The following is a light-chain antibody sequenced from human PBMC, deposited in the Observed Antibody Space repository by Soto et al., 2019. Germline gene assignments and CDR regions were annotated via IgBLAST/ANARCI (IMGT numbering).Light chain of an antibody. Sequence: EVVLTQSPVTLSLSQGERATLSCRASQSFRGLLAWYQQKPGQAPRLLIYGASSRATGIPDRFSGSGSGTDFTLTISSLQPEDFATYYCQQSYSTPRTFGQGTKVDIK. CDR1: QSFRGL. V-gene: IGKV3-11*01. CDR2: GAS. CDR3: QQSYSTPRT. J-gene: IGKJ1*01.